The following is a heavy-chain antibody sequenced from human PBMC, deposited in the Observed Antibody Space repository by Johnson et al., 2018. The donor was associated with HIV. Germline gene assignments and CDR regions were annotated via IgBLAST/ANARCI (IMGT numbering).Heavy chain of an antibody. V-gene: IGHV3-23*04. CDR3: ARGGVRIYGDYGDSREAFDI. J-gene: IGHJ3*02. Sequence: VKLVESGGGLVQPGGSLRLSCAASGFTFSSYGMSWVRQAPGKGLEWVSAISGSGGSTYYADSVKGRFTISRDNAKNSLYLQMNSLRAEDTALYYCARGGVRIYGDYGDSREAFDIWGQGTMVTVSS. CDR2: ISGSGGST. D-gene: IGHD4-17*01. CDR1: GFTFSSYG.